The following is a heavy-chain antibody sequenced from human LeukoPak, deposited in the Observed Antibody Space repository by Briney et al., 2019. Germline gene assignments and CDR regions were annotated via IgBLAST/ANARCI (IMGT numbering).Heavy chain of an antibody. V-gene: IGHV1-2*06. J-gene: IGHJ3*02. CDR3: ARSRVGHSGSYLRPNDAFDI. Sequence: ASVKVSCKASGYTFTGYYMHWVRQAPGQGLEWMGRINPNSGGTNYAQKFQGRVTMTRDTSISTAYMELSRLRSDDTAVYYCARSRVGHSGSYLRPNDAFDIWGQGTMVTVSS. CDR2: INPNSGGT. CDR1: GYTFTGYY. D-gene: IGHD1-26*01.